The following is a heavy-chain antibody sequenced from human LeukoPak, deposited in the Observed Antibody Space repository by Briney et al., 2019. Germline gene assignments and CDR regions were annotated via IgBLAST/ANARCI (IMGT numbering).Heavy chain of an antibody. J-gene: IGHJ4*02. D-gene: IGHD6-13*01. Sequence: GGSLRLSCAASGFTFSSYAMSWVRQAPGKGLEWVSAISGSGGSTYYADSVKGRFTISRDNSKNTLYLQMNSLRAKDTAVYYCAKDQQSSSWYRRSKHPAYYLDYWGQGTLVTVSS. CDR1: GFTFSSYA. CDR2: ISGSGGST. CDR3: AKDQQSSSWYRRSKHPAYYLDY. V-gene: IGHV3-23*01.